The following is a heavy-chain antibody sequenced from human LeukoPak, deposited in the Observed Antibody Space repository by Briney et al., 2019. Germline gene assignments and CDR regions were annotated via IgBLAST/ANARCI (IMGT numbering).Heavy chain of an antibody. CDR3: ARPTAFSGSPLRNYYGMDV. V-gene: IGHV1-69*01. D-gene: IGHD1-26*01. Sequence: KISCKGSGYNFTTYWTSWVRQAPGQGLEWMGGIIPIFGTANYAQKFQGRVTITADESTSTAYMELSSLRSEDTAVYYCARPTAFSGSPLRNYYGMDVWGQGTTVTVSS. CDR2: IIPIFGTA. CDR1: GYNFTTYW. J-gene: IGHJ6*02.